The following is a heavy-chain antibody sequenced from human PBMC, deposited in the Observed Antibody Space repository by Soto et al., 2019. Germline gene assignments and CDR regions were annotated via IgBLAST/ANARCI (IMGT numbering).Heavy chain of an antibody. D-gene: IGHD2-8*01. J-gene: IGHJ3*02. CDR2: ISSNGGST. CDR1: GFTFSSYA. V-gene: IGHV3-64*01. CDR3: ARDGLRQYAFDI. Sequence: TGGSLRLSCAASGFTFSSYAMHWVRQAPGKGLEYVSAISSNGGSTHYANSVKGRFTISRDNSKNTLYLQMGSLRAEDMAVYYCARDGLRQYAFDIWGQGTMVTVSS.